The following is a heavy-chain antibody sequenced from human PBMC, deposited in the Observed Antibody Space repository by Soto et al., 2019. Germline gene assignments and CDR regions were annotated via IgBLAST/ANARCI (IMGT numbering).Heavy chain of an antibody. CDR1: KFTITSYW. Sequence: EVQLVESGGGLVQPGGSVRLSCAASKFTITSYWMHWVRQAPGKGLVWVSRINSDGSSISYADAVKGRFTISRDNAKNTLERQRNSLRVEDTAVYYCAREVSHGYVLRGMDVWGQGTTVTVFS. D-gene: IGHD5-18*01. V-gene: IGHV3-74*01. CDR2: INSDGSSI. CDR3: AREVSHGYVLRGMDV. J-gene: IGHJ6*02.